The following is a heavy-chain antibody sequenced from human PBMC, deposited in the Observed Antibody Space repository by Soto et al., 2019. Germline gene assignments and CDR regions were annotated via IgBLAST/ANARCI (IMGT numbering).Heavy chain of an antibody. D-gene: IGHD4-17*01. V-gene: IGHV2-5*02. CDR1: GFSLSTSGVG. CDR2: IYWDDDK. CDR3: AHYGDYRTAFGI. J-gene: IGHJ3*02. Sequence: QITLKESGPTLVKPTQTLTLTCTFSGFSLSTSGVGVGWLRQPPGKALEWLALIYWDDDKRYSPSLKSRLTITKYTSKNQVVLTMTNMDPVDTGTYYCAHYGDYRTAFGIWGQGTMVTVSS.